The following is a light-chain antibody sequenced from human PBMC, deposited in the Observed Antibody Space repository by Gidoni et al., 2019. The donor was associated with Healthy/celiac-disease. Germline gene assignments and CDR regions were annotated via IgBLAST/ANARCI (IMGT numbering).Light chain of an antibody. CDR3: QQYNNWPPLT. Sequence: EIVMTQSPATLPVSPGERATLSCRASQSVSSNLAWYQPKPGQAPRLLIYGASTRATGIPARFSGSGSGTEFTLTISSLQSEDFAVYYCQQYNNWPPLTFGGGTKVEIK. CDR2: GAS. V-gene: IGKV3-15*01. CDR1: QSVSSN. J-gene: IGKJ4*01.